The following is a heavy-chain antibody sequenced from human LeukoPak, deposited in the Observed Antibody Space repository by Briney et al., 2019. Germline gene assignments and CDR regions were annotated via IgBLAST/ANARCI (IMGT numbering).Heavy chain of an antibody. Sequence: ASVKVSCKASGGTFSSYAISWVRQAPGQGLEWMGGIIPIFGTANYAQKFQGRVTITADKSTSTDYMELSSLRSEDTAVYYCARGRPSTITMVRGVNYYYYMDVWGKGTTVTISS. CDR1: GGTFSSYA. J-gene: IGHJ6*03. CDR2: IIPIFGTA. D-gene: IGHD3-10*01. CDR3: ARGRPSTITMVRGVNYYYYMDV. V-gene: IGHV1-69*06.